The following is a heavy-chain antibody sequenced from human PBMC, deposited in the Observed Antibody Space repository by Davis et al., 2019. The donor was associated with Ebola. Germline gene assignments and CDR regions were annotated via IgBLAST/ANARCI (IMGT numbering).Heavy chain of an antibody. CDR3: SERGSSV. CDR2: IFYTGSA. Sequence: PSETLSLTCTVSGVSVSRHHWSWIRQPPGQRLEWIGSIFYTGSAYYNSSLASRATISVDTSKNQFSLKLTPVTAADTAMYYCSERGSSVWGQGALVTVSS. D-gene: IGHD3-10*01. J-gene: IGHJ4*02. CDR1: GVSVSRHH. V-gene: IGHV4-59*02.